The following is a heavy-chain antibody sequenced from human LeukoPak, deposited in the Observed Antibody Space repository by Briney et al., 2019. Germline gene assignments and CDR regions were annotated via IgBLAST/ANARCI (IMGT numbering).Heavy chain of an antibody. CDR3: ARFLGGDGNNDY. D-gene: IGHD5-24*01. J-gene: IGHJ4*02. CDR2: ISAYNGNT. Sequence: ASVKVSCKASRYTFTGYYIHWVRQAPGQGLEWMGWISAYNGNTNYAQKLQGRVTMTTDTSTSTAYMELRSLRSDDTAVYYCARFLGGDGNNDYWGQGTLVTVSS. CDR1: RYTFTGYY. V-gene: IGHV1-18*04.